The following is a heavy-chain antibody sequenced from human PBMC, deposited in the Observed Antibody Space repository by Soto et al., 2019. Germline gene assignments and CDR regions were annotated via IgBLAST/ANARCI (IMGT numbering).Heavy chain of an antibody. CDR1: GGTFSSYA. J-gene: IGHJ6*02. CDR2: INPNSGGT. Sequence: ASVEVSCKASGGTFSSYAISWVRQAPGQGLAWMGGINPNSGGTNYAQKFQGRVTMTRDTSISTAYMELSRLRSGDTAVYYCASDRRDEGAAAGISYGMDVWGQGTTVTVSS. CDR3: ASDRRDEGAAAGISYGMDV. V-gene: IGHV1-2*02. D-gene: IGHD6-13*01.